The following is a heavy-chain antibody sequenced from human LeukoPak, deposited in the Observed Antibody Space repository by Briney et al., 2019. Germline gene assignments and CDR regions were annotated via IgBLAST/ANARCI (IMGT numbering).Heavy chain of an antibody. CDR1: GGSISSSSYY. CDR3: ARPRHYYGSGFDY. D-gene: IGHD3-10*01. V-gene: IGHV4-39*01. J-gene: IGHJ4*02. CDR2: IYYSGST. Sequence: SETLSLTRTVSGGSISSSSYYWGWIRQPPGKGLEWIGSIYYSGSTYYNPSLKSRITMPVDTSKNQFSLKLSSVTAADTAVYYCARPRHYYGSGFDYWGQGSLVTVSS.